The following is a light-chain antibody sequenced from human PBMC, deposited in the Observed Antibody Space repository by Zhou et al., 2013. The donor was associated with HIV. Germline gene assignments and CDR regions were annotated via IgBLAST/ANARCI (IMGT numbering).Light chain of an antibody. CDR2: KAS. CDR1: QSVNNW. CDR3: QQYNRYYS. Sequence: DIQMTQSPSTLSASVGDRVTITCRASQSVNNWLAWYQQKPGKAPKLLIHKASTLQSGVPSRFNGSGSGTQFTLTIASLQPDDFATYYCQQYNRYYSFGQGTKLEI. J-gene: IGKJ2*03. V-gene: IGKV1-5*03.